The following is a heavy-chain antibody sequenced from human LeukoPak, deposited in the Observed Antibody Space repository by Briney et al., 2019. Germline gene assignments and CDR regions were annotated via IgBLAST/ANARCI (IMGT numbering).Heavy chain of an antibody. D-gene: IGHD3-10*01. V-gene: IGHV1-18*01. Sequence: ASVKVSCKTSGYTFTSYGISRVRQAPGQGLEWMGWISAYNGNTDYAQRLQGRVTMTTDTSTNTAYMSLRSLRSDDTAVYYCARGVEYYTSGSYFDYWGQGTLVTVSS. CDR2: ISAYNGNT. J-gene: IGHJ4*02. CDR3: ARGVEYYTSGSYFDY. CDR1: GYTFTSYG.